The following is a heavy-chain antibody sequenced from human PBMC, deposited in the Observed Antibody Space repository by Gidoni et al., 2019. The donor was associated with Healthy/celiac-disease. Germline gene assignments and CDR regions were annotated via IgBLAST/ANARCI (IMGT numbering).Heavy chain of an antibody. Sequence: ELPPFASGGGSVQPGGSLILSCAASGFPFSSYAMSWVRQAPGKGLEWVSAISGSGGSTYYADSVKGRFTISRDNSKNTLYLQMNSLRAEDTAVYYCAKVRQQLVYFDYWGQGTLVTVSS. CDR1: GFPFSSYA. V-gene: IGHV3-23*01. D-gene: IGHD6-13*01. J-gene: IGHJ4*02. CDR2: ISGSGGST. CDR3: AKVRQQLVYFDY.